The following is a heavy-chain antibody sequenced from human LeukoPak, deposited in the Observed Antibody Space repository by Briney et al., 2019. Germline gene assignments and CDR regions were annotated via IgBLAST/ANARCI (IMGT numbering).Heavy chain of an antibody. J-gene: IGHJ3*02. CDR1: GYIFTSYW. CDR2: IYPGDSAT. D-gene: IGHD5-24*01. CDR3: ASPHRGYNYDALHI. Sequence: GSSLKSSSNGSGYIFTSYWIGWVRQIPGKRLGLMGIIYPGDSATRYRPSFHGQATISADKSISTAYLQWSSLNASNTAMYYCASPHRGYNYDALHIWGQGTMATVSS. V-gene: IGHV5-51*01.